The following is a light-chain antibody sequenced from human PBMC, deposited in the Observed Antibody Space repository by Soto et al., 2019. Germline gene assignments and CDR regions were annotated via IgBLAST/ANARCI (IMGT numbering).Light chain of an antibody. CDR3: QQYGSSGT. Sequence: EIMLTQSPGTLSLSPGERATLSCRASQSVSNNYLALYQQKPGQAHRLLIYGSSNRATGIPDRFSGSGSGTDFPLTISRLEPEDFAVYYCQQYGSSGTFGQGTKVAIK. CDR1: QSVSNNY. V-gene: IGKV3-20*01. J-gene: IGKJ1*01. CDR2: GSS.